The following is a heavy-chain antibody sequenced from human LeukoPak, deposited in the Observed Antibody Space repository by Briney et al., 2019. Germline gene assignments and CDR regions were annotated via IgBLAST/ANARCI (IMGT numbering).Heavy chain of an antibody. CDR1: GFTFSSHA. V-gene: IGHV3-23*01. CDR2: IGGRGGST. D-gene: IGHD3-3*01. Sequence: QPGGSLRLSCAASGFTFSSHAMAWVRQAPGRGLEWVSAIGGRGGSTYYADSVKGRFTISRDNSKNTVYLQMNSLRAEDTAVYYCARDPGVVAFHCFDLWGQGTLVTVSS. J-gene: IGHJ4*02. CDR3: ARDPGVVAFHCFDL.